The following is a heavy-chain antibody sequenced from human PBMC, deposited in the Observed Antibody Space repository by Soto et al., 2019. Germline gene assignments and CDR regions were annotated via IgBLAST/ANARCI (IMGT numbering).Heavy chain of an antibody. CDR2: INHSGST. CDR1: GGSFSGYY. J-gene: IGHJ5*02. CDR3: ARTDYYDSSGYYYTWFDP. D-gene: IGHD3-22*01. V-gene: IGHV4-34*01. Sequence: SETLSLTCAVYGGSFSGYYWSWIRQPPGKGLEWIGEINHSGSTNYNPSLKSRVTISVDTSKNQFSLKLSSVTAADTAVYYCARTDYYDSSGYYYTWFDPWGQGTLVTVSS.